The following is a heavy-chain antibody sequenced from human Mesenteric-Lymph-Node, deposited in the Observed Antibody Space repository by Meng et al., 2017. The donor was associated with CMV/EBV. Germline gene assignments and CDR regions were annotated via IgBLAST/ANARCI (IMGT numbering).Heavy chain of an antibody. CDR3: AKDQGGCSSTSCYDYYYYGMDV. Sequence: GESLKISCAASGFIFSGSAMHWVRQASGKGLEWVGHIRRKSYSYETAYGASVKGRFSISRDDSKNTAYLQMNSLRAEDTAVYYCAKDQGGCSSTSCYDYYYYGMDVWGQGTTVTVSS. D-gene: IGHD2-2*01. CDR1: GFIFSGSA. J-gene: IGHJ6*02. V-gene: IGHV3-73*01. CDR2: IRRKSYSYET.